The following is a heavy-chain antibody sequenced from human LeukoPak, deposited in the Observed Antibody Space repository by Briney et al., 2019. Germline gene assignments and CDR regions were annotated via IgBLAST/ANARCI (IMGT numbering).Heavy chain of an antibody. V-gene: IGHV5-51*01. CDR1: GYNFASYW. CDR3: ARRIGSSWYY. D-gene: IGHD6-13*01. J-gene: IGHJ4*02. Sequence: GESLKISCKGSGYNFASYWIGWVRQMPGKGLEWMGNIYPGDSTTTHSPSFQGQVTISADKSISTAYLQWSSLRASDTAMYYCARRIGSSWYYWGQGTLVTVSS. CDR2: IYPGDSTT.